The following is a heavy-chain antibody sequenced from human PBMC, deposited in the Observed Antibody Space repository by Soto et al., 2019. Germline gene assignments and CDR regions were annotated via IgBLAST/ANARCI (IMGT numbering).Heavy chain of an antibody. Sequence: SETLSLTCTVSCGSISSYYWSWIRQPPGKGLEWIGYIYYSGSTNYNPSLKSRVTISVDTSKNQFSLKLSSVTAADTAVYYCARRYGGNFVYWGQGTLVTISS. CDR3: ARRYGGNFVY. CDR2: IYYSGST. CDR1: CGSISSYY. D-gene: IGHD1-26*01. V-gene: IGHV4-59*01. J-gene: IGHJ4*02.